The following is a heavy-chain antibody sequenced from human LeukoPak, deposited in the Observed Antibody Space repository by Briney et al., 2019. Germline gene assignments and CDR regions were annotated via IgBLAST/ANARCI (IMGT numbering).Heavy chain of an antibody. D-gene: IGHD5-12*01. CDR2: INHSGST. V-gene: IGHV4-34*01. CDR3: ARGVREWLRFPTFYFDY. Sequence: PSETLSLTCAVYGGSLSGYYWSWIRQPPGKGLEWIGEINHSGSTNYNPSLKSRVTISVDTSKNQFSLKLSSVTAADTAVYYCARGVREWLRFPTFYFDYWGQGTLVTVSS. CDR1: GGSLSGYY. J-gene: IGHJ4*02.